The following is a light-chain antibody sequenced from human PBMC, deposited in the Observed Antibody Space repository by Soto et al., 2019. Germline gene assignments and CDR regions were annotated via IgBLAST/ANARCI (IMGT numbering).Light chain of an antibody. CDR1: QSISDW. Sequence: DIRITHSPSTLSASFGDMVTITFLSSQSISDWLAWYQQRPGKAPNLLIFDASSLKSGIPSRFSGSGSGAEFTLTISSLQPDDFATYYCLDNHSYSWTFGQGTKVDIK. V-gene: IGKV1-5*01. CDR3: LDNHSYSWT. CDR2: DAS. J-gene: IGKJ1*01.